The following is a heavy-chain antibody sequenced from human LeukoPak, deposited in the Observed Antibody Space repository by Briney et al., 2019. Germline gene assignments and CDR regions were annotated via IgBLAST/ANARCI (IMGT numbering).Heavy chain of an antibody. J-gene: IGHJ4*02. CDR2: ISDSDGST. D-gene: IGHD4-17*01. CDR3: AKDPMTTVTTTAY. V-gene: IGHV3-23*01. CDR1: GFTFSSYA. Sequence: AGGSLRLSCAASGFTFSSYAMSWVRQAPGKGLEWVSSISDSDGSTYYADSVKGRFTISRDNPKNTLYLQMNSLRAEDTALYYCAKDPMTTVTTTAYWGQGTLGTVSS.